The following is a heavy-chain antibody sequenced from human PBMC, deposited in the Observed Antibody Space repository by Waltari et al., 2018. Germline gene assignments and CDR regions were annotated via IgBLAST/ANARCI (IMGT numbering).Heavy chain of an antibody. D-gene: IGHD3-10*01. V-gene: IGHV3-33*01. CDR1: GFTFSSDG. CDR2: IWYDGSNK. CDR3: AREARGGLTFDY. J-gene: IGHJ4*02. Sequence: QVQLVESGGGVVQPGRSLRLSCAASGFTFSSDGMHWVRQAPGKGLEWVAVIWYDGSNKYYADSVKGRFTISRDNSKNTLYLQMNSLRAEDTAVYYCAREARGGLTFDYWGQGTLVTVSS.